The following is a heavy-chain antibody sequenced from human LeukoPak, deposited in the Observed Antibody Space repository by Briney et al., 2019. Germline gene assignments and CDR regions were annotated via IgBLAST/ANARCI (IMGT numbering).Heavy chain of an antibody. Sequence: GGSLRLSCAASGFTFSSYAMHWVRQAPGKGLEWVAVISYDGSNKYYADSVKGRFTISRDNSKNTLYLQMNSLRAEDTAVYYCAKERYFDQDYWGQGTLVTVSS. V-gene: IGHV3-30*04. CDR3: AKERYFDQDY. CDR1: GFTFSSYA. J-gene: IGHJ4*02. D-gene: IGHD3-9*01. CDR2: ISYDGSNK.